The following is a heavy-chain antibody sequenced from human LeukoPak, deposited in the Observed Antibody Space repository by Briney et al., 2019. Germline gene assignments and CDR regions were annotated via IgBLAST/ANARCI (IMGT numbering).Heavy chain of an antibody. CDR2: IYSSGST. J-gene: IGHJ4*02. CDR3: AREALYCSSTSCYAAGAFDY. D-gene: IGHD2-2*01. V-gene: IGHV4-61*01. CDR1: GGSISSSSFY. Sequence: PSETLSLTCTVSGGSISSSSFYWSWIRQPPGKGLEWIGYIYSSGSTKYNPSLKSRVTISVDTSKNQFSLKLSSVTAADTAVYYCAREALYCSSTSCYAAGAFDYWGQGTLVTVSS.